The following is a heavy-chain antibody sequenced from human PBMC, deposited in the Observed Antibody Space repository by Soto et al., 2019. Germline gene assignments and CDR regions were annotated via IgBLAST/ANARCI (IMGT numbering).Heavy chain of an antibody. Sequence: SETLSLTCAVYGGSFSGYYWSWIRQPPGKGLEWMGYIYYSGSTNYNPSLKSRVTISVDTSKNQFSLKLSSVTAADTAVYYCARDRSNDFWSGYYLDAFDIWGQGTMVTVSS. J-gene: IGHJ3*02. CDR3: ARDRSNDFWSGYYLDAFDI. V-gene: IGHV4-34*11. D-gene: IGHD3-3*01. CDR1: GGSFSGYY. CDR2: IYYSGST.